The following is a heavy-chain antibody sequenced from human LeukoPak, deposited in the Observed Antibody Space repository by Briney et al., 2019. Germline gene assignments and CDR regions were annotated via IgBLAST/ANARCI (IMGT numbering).Heavy chain of an antibody. Sequence: GESLKISCKGSGYSFTSYWIGWVRQMPGKGLEWMGIIYPGDSDTKYSPSFQGQVTISADKSISTAYLQWSSLKASDAAMYYCARRGYNYAYVFDYWGQGTLVTVSS. J-gene: IGHJ4*02. CDR1: GYSFTSYW. CDR2: IYPGDSDT. D-gene: IGHD5-18*01. V-gene: IGHV5-51*01. CDR3: ARRGYNYAYVFDY.